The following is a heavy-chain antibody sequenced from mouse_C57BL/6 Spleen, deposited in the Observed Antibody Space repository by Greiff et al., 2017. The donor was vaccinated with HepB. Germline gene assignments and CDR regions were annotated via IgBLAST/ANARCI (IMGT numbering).Heavy chain of an antibody. Sequence: EVQLVESGGGLVQPGGSLSLSCAASGFTFTDYYMSWVRQPPGKALEWLGFIRNKANGYTTEYSASVKGRFTISRDNSQSILYLHMNALRAEDSATYYCARSFNYYGSSYYFDYWGQGTTLTVSS. CDR2: IRNKANGYTT. D-gene: IGHD1-1*01. J-gene: IGHJ2*01. CDR1: GFTFTDYY. V-gene: IGHV7-3*01. CDR3: ARSFNYYGSSYYFDY.